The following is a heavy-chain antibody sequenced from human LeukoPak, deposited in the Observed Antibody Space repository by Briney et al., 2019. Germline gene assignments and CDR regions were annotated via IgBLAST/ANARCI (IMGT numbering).Heavy chain of an antibody. Sequence: GASVKVSCKASGYTFTSYDINWVRQVTGQGLEWMGWMNPNSGNTGYAQKFQGRVTMTRNTSISTAYMELSSLRSEDTAVYYCGKDEFCGGGGSSPTGFAPWGRGTLVTVS. V-gene: IGHV1-8*01. CDR2: MNPNSGNT. D-gene: IGHD2-21*01. CDR1: GYTFTSYD. CDR3: GKDEFCGGGGSSPTGFAP. J-gene: IGHJ5*02.